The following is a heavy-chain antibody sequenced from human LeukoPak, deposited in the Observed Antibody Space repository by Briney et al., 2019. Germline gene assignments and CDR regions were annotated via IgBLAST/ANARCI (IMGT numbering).Heavy chain of an antibody. CDR2: ISSSSSYI. CDR3: ARGTYYYDSSGYYLGAFDI. J-gene: IGHJ3*02. CDR1: GFTFSSYS. V-gene: IGHV3-21*01. D-gene: IGHD3-22*01. Sequence: GGSLRLSCAASGFTFSSYSMNWVRQAPGKGLEWVSSISSSSSYIYYADSVKGRFTISRDNAKNSLYPQMNSLRAEDTAVYYCARGTYYYDSSGYYLGAFDIWGQGTMVTVSS.